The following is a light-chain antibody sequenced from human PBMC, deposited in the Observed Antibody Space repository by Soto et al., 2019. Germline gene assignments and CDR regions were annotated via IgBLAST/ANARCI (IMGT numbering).Light chain of an antibody. CDR1: QSISRW. V-gene: IGKV1-5*03. CDR3: QQYNSSSPET. Sequence: DIQMTQSPSTLSASVGDRVTITCRASQSISRWLAWYQQKPGKAPKFLIYKASSLESGVPSRFSGSGTGTEFTRTISILQPENFATYYCQQYNSSSPETFGHGTKVEIK. CDR2: KAS. J-gene: IGKJ1*01.